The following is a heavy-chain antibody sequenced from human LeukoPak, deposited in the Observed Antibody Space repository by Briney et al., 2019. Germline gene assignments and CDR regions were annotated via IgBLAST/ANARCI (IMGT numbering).Heavy chain of an antibody. V-gene: IGHV3-30*04. CDR2: ISYDGSNK. J-gene: IGHJ4*02. Sequence: GRSLRLSCAASGFTFSSYAMHWVRQAPGKGLEWVAVISYDGSNKHYADSVKGRFTISRDNSKNTLYLQMNSLRAEDTAVYYCAKGIAAAGRRGYFDYWGQGTLVTVSS. CDR3: AKGIAAAGRRGYFDY. CDR1: GFTFSSYA. D-gene: IGHD6-13*01.